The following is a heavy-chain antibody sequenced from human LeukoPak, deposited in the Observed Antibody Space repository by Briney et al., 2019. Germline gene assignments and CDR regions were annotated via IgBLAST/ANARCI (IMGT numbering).Heavy chain of an antibody. D-gene: IGHD6-25*01. CDR2: IKQDGSDK. Sequence: GGSLGLSCAASGFTFSSYWMSWVRQAPGKGLEWVANIKQDGSDKYYVDSVKGRFIISRDNTKNSLYLQMNSLRDEDTAVYYCARDSAAHGGYWGQGTPVIVSS. V-gene: IGHV3-7*03. CDR1: GFTFSSYW. CDR3: ARDSAAHGGY. J-gene: IGHJ4*02.